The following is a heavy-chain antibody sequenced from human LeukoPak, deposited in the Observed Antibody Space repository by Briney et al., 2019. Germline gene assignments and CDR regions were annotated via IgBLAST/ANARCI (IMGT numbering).Heavy chain of an antibody. V-gene: IGHV1-69*04. CDR3: ASTIAAVNYYGMDV. D-gene: IGHD6-13*01. J-gene: IGHJ6*02. Sequence: SATVSCTASGGTFSSYAISWVRQAPGQGLEWMGRIIPILGIANYAQKFQGRVTITADKSTSTAYMELSSLRSEDTAVYYCASTIAAVNYYGMDVWGQGTTVTVSS. CDR1: GGTFSSYA. CDR2: IIPILGIA.